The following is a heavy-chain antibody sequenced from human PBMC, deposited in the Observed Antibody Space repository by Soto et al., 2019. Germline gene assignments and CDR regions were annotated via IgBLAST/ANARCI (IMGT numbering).Heavy chain of an antibody. V-gene: IGHV1-8*01. CDR3: ARDYPYYYDSSGYFDY. D-gene: IGHD3-22*01. CDR2: MNPNSGNT. J-gene: IGHJ4*02. Sequence: ASVKVSCKASGYTFTSYDINWVRQATGQGLEWMGWMNPNSGNTGYAQKFQGRVTMTRDTSISTAYMELSRLRSDDTAVYYCARDYPYYYDSSGYFDYWGQGTLVTVSS. CDR1: GYTFTSYD.